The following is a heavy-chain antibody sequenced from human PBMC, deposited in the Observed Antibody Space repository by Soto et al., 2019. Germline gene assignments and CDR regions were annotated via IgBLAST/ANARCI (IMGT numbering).Heavy chain of an antibody. D-gene: IGHD1-26*01. CDR1: GFTFSSYW. CDR3: ERFQGELTPYYYYGMDV. Sequence: PGGSLRLSCAASGFTFSSYWMSWVRQAPGKGLEWVANIKQDGSEKYYVDSVKGRFTISRDNAKNSLYLQMNSLRAEDTAVYYCERFQGELTPYYYYGMDVWGQGTTVTVSS. J-gene: IGHJ6*02. V-gene: IGHV3-7*01. CDR2: IKQDGSEK.